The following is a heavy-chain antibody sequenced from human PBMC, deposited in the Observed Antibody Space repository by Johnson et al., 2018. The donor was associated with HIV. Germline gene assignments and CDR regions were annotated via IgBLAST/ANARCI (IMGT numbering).Heavy chain of an antibody. CDR3: AKDSMGFNWNQFEAFDI. CDR1: GFTFSKSW. D-gene: IGHD1-20*01. V-gene: IGHV3-66*01. CDR2: LFSGDTT. J-gene: IGHJ3*02. Sequence: VQLVESGGGVVQPGGSLRLSCAASGFTFSKSWMHWVRQAPGKGLVWVSVLFSGDTTYYADSVNGRFTISRDNSKNTLYLQMNSLRAEDTAVYYCAKDSMGFNWNQFEAFDIWGQGTMVTVSS.